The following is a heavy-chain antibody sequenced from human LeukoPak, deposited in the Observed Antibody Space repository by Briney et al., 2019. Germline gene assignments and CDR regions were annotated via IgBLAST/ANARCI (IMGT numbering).Heavy chain of an antibody. D-gene: IGHD6-19*01. Sequence: PGGSLRLSCAASGFTFSSYGMHWVRQAPGKGLEWVAVISYDGSNKYYADSVKGRFTISRDNSKNTLYLQMNSLRAEDTAVYYCAKNLQRGAVVGTFHLGYWGQGTLVTVSS. CDR1: GFTFSSYG. V-gene: IGHV3-30*18. J-gene: IGHJ4*02. CDR3: AKNLQRGAVVGTFHLGY. CDR2: ISYDGSNK.